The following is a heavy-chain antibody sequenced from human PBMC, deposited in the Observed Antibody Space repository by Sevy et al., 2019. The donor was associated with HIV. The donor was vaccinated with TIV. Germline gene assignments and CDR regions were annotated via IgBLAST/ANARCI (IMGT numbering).Heavy chain of an antibody. D-gene: IGHD6-19*01. J-gene: IGHJ4*02. CDR2: IWYDGSNN. Sequence: GGFLRLSCAASGFPFSTYAMHWVRQAPGKGLERVAVIWYDGSNNYHADSVKGRFTISRYNSKNTLYLQMDSLRAADTAVYYCAKSSRIVVAGTTNYFDSWGQGTLVTVSS. V-gene: IGHV3-33*06. CDR3: AKSSRIVVAGTTNYFDS. CDR1: GFPFSTYA.